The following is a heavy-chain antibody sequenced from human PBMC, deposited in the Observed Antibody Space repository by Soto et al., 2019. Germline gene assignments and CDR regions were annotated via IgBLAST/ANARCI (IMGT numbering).Heavy chain of an antibody. J-gene: IGHJ4*02. CDR1: GFTFDDYA. Sequence: EVQLVESGGGLVQPGRSLRLSCAASGFTFDDYAMHWVRQAPGKGLEWVSGISWNSGSIGYADSVKGRFTISRDNAKNSLYLQMNSLRAEDTALYYCVKDGSYGSGSYPLDYWGQGTLVTVSS. CDR3: VKDGSYGSGSYPLDY. CDR2: ISWNSGSI. V-gene: IGHV3-9*01. D-gene: IGHD3-10*01.